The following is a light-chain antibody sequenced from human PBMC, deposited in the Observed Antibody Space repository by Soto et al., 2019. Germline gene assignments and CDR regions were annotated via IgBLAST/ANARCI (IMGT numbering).Light chain of an antibody. V-gene: IGKV1-5*03. CDR2: KAT. Sequence: DIQMTQSPSSLSASVGDRVTITCRASQTISSRLAWYQQKPGQAPKLLIYKATNLQTGVASRFSGSGSGTEFSLTISSLQPDDFAFYYCQQYNEFQYTFGQGTRLDI. J-gene: IGKJ2*01. CDR1: QTISSR. CDR3: QQYNEFQYT.